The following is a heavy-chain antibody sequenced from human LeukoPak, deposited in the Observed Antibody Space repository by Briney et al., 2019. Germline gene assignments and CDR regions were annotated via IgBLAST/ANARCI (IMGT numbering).Heavy chain of an antibody. J-gene: IGHJ4*02. CDR1: GGTFSSYG. CDR3: AREPHSSSWVFDN. V-gene: IGHV1-18*01. CDR2: ISAYNDNT. D-gene: IGHD6-13*01. Sequence: GASVKVSCKASGGTFSSYGISWVRQAPGQGLEWMGWISAYNDNTNYAQKLQGRITMTTDTSTSTAYMELRSLRSDDTAVYYCAREPHSSSWVFDNWGQGTLVTVSS.